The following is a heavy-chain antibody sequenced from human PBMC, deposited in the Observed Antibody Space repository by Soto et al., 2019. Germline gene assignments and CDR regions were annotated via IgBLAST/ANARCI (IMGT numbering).Heavy chain of an antibody. Sequence: GASVNVSCKTSGYTFSSYSINWVRQAPGQGLEWMAWISTYSGNTHYAERVQGGVTVTLDKSARTAFMEMRGLTSDDTAVYFCARDNGYYDLWGQGTLVTVSP. J-gene: IGHJ4*02. CDR3: ARDNGYYDL. V-gene: IGHV1-18*04. CDR2: ISTYSGNT. CDR1: GYTFSSYS.